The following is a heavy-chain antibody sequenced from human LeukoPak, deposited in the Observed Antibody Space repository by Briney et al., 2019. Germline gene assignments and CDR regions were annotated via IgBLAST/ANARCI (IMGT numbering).Heavy chain of an antibody. V-gene: IGHV4-59*08. D-gene: IGHD2-2*03. Sequence: SETLSLTCAVSGGSNSNYYLTWIRQPPGKGLEWIGYIYYSGSTKYNPSLKSRVTMSVDTSKNRFSLKLSSVTAADTAVYYCARHRGYCSSTSCSYNWFDPWGQGTLVTVSS. J-gene: IGHJ5*02. CDR3: ARHRGYCSSTSCSYNWFDP. CDR2: IYYSGST. CDR1: GGSNSNYY.